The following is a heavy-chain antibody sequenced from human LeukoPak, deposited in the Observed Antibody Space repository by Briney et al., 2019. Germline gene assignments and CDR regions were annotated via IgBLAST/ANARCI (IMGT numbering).Heavy chain of an antibody. V-gene: IGHV4-31*03. CDR1: GGSISSGGYY. CDR3: VPTCSGCYHYYFDY. D-gene: IGHD6-19*01. Sequence: TSQTLSLTCTVSGGSISSGGYYWSWIRQHPGKGLEWIGYIYYSGSTYYNPSLKSRVTISVDTSKNQFSLKLSSVTAADTAVYYCVPTCSGCYHYYFDYWGQGTLVTVSS. J-gene: IGHJ4*02. CDR2: IYYSGST.